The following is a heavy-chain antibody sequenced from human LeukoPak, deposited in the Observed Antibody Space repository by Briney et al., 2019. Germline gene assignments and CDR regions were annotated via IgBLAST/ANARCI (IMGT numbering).Heavy chain of an antibody. CDR2: INHSGST. CDR1: GGSFCGYY. V-gene: IGHV4-34*01. J-gene: IGHJ4*02. D-gene: IGHD4-11*01. Sequence: SETLSLTCAVYGGSFCGYYWSWIRQPPGKGLEWIGEINHSGSTNYNPSLKSRVTISVDTSKNQFSLKLSSVTAADTAVYYCARGNTVTTLYFDYWGQGTLVTVSS. CDR3: ARGNTVTTLYFDY.